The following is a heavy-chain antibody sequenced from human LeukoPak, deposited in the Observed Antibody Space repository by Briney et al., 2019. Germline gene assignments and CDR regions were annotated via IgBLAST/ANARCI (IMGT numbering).Heavy chain of an antibody. D-gene: IGHD3-3*01. CDR1: GYTFSSYW. CDR2: IYPGDSDT. V-gene: IGHV5-51*01. Sequence: GESLRISCKGSGYTFSSYWIGWVRQMPGRGPEWMGIIYPGDSDTRYSPSLQGQVTISVDTSIGTAYLQWSSLKASDTAIYYCARQNDFRLDYWGQGTLVTVSS. J-gene: IGHJ4*02. CDR3: ARQNDFRLDY.